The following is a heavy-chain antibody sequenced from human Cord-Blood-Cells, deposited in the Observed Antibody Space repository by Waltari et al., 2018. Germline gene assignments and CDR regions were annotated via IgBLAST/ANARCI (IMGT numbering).Heavy chain of an antibody. CDR2: ISSSSSYI. J-gene: IGHJ3*02. V-gene: IGHV3-21*01. CDR1: GFTFSSYS. D-gene: IGHD3-3*01. Sequence: EVQLVESGGGLVKPGGSLRLSCAASGFTFSSYSMNWVRQAPGKGLEWVSSISSSSSYIYYADSVKGRFTISRDNAKNSLYLQMNSLRAEDTAVYYCARDSEYAIFGVVIISDAFDIWGQGTMVTVSS. CDR3: ARDSEYAIFGVVIISDAFDI.